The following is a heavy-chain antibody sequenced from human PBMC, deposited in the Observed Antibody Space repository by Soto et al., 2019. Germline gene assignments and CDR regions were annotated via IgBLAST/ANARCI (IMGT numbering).Heavy chain of an antibody. D-gene: IGHD3-22*01. V-gene: IGHV4-61*01. CDR3: ARDYYYSSGLGGGPLNWFDP. J-gene: IGHJ5*02. Sequence: PSETLSLTCTVSGGSVSSGSYYWSWIRQPPGRGLEWIGYNYYSGSPHYNPSLKSRVTISVDTSKNQFSLKLSSVTAADTAVYYCARDYYYSSGLGGGPLNWFDPWGQGTLVTVSS. CDR2: NYYSGSP. CDR1: GGSVSSGSYY.